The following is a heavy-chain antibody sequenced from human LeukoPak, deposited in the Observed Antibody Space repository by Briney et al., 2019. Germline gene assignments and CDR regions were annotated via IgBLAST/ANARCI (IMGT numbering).Heavy chain of an antibody. Sequence: GGSLRLSCAASVFTFSSYWMTWVRQAPGKGLEWVANIKQDGSDKYYVDSVRGRFTVSRDNAKNSLYLQMNTLRAEDTAVYYCARGGTPQVRVAINWFDPWGQGTLVTVSP. CDR2: IKQDGSDK. CDR1: VFTFSSYW. J-gene: IGHJ5*02. CDR3: ARGGTPQVRVAINWFDP. V-gene: IGHV3-7*03. D-gene: IGHD3-16*01.